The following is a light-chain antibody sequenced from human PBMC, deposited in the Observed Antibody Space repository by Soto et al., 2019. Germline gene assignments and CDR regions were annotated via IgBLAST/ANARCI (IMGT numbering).Light chain of an antibody. CDR1: QSISSW. CDR2: DAS. CDR3: QQYNSYSELN. J-gene: IGKJ4*01. Sequence: DIQMTQSPSPLSASVGDRVTITCRASQSISSWLAWYQQKPGKAPKLLIFDASSLESGTPSRFSGRRSGTQFTLTINGLQPDDFATYYCQQYNSYSELNIGGWTKVYIK. V-gene: IGKV1-5*01.